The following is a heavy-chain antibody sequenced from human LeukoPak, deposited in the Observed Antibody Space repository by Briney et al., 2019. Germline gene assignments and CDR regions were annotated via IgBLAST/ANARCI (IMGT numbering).Heavy chain of an antibody. J-gene: IGHJ4*02. CDR3: ARERLGSSWYDY. CDR1: GGTFSSYA. Sequence: ASVKVSCKASGGTFSSYAISWVRQVPGQGLEWMGGIIPIFGTANYAQKFQGRVTITADESTSTAYMELSSLRSEDTAVYYCARERLGSSWYDYWGQGTLVTVSS. D-gene: IGHD6-13*01. V-gene: IGHV1-69*13. CDR2: IIPIFGTA.